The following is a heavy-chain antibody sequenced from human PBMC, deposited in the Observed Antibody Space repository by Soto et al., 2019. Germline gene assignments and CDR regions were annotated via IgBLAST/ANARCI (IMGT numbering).Heavy chain of an antibody. D-gene: IGHD6-19*01. J-gene: IGHJ1*01. CDR1: GFTFSSYW. V-gene: IGHV3-7*01. CDR2: IKQDGSEK. Sequence: PGGSLRLSCAASGFTFSSYWMSWVRQAPGKGLEWVANIKQDGSEKYYVDSVKGRFTISRDNAKNSLYLQMNSLRAEDTAVYYCARVPPTKQWLATFQHWGQGTLVTVSS. CDR3: ARVPPTKQWLATFQH.